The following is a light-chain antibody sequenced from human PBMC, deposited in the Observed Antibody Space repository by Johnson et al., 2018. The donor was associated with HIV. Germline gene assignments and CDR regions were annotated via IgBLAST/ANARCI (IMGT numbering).Light chain of an antibody. Sequence: QSVLTQPPSVSAAPGQKVSISCSGSTSNIESNDVSWYQHVPGKAPKLLIYEHNKRPSGFPDRFSGPKSGTSATLAITGLQSGDEAVYFCGTWDSSLSAGGVFGTGTTVTVL. CDR1: TSNIESND. J-gene: IGLJ1*01. CDR3: GTWDSSLSAGGV. CDR2: EHN. V-gene: IGLV1-51*02.